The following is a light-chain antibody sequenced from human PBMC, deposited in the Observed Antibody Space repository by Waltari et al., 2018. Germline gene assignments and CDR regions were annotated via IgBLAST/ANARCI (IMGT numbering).Light chain of an antibody. V-gene: IGLV1-44*01. CDR3: ASWDDSPDGPV. Sequence: QAVLTQPPPASGTPGPGGSLSWSGSRSNIGSNTVNWDRQFPGTAPKLLIYSNNQRPSGVPDRFSGSKSGTSASLAISGLQSEDEADYYCASWDDSPDGPVFGGGTKLTVL. CDR1: RSNIGSNT. J-gene: IGLJ3*02. CDR2: SNN.